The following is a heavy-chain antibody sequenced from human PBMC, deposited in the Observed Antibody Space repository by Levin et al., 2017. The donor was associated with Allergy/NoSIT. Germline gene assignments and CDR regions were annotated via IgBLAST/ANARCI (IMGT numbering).Heavy chain of an antibody. V-gene: IGHV1-18*01. CDR1: GYTFTTYD. Sequence: ASVKVSCKASGYTFTTYDISWVRQAPGQGLEWMGWTGPYNGNTNYAQKFQGRVTMTTDTSTSTAYMELRSLTSDDTAVYYCARSAGDFWGQGTLVTVSS. J-gene: IGHJ4*02. CDR2: TGPYNGNT. CDR3: ARSAGDF.